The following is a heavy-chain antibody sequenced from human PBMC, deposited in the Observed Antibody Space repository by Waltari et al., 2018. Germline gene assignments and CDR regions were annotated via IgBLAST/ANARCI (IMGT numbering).Heavy chain of an antibody. D-gene: IGHD7-27*01. CDR1: GFTFPPAW. CDR2: IQSKDRGEAT. V-gene: IGHV3-15*02. J-gene: IGHJ4*02. CDR3: TTLDAPWGG. Sequence: EVEMVESGGASVKPGESLRLSCVASGFTFPPAWLTWVRQVPGRGLEWNGRIQSKDRGEATDFAAPVKGRFSISRDDSRNTVSLQMNNLKAEDTGIYYCTTLDAPWGGWGQGTLVTVSS.